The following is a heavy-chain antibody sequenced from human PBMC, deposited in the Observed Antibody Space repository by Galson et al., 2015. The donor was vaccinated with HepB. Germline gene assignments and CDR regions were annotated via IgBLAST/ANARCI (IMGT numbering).Heavy chain of an antibody. CDR2: IYYSGST. D-gene: IGHD1-26*01. Sequence: LSLTCTVSGGSTSSYYWSWIRQPPGKGLEWIGYIYYSGSTNHNPSLKSRVTISVDTSKNQFSLKLSSATAADTAVYYCARGTGDSGSYSYWFDPWGQGTLVTVSS. J-gene: IGHJ5*02. CDR1: GGSTSSYY. V-gene: IGHV4-59*01. CDR3: ARGTGDSGSYSYWFDP.